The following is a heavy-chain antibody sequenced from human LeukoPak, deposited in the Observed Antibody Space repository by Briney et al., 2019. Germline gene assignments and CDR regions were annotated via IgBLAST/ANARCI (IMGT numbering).Heavy chain of an antibody. D-gene: IGHD6-19*01. CDR1: GASIRSYY. V-gene: IGHV4-59*08. CDR3: ARHSTAGFSSGYYYFDY. J-gene: IGHJ4*02. Sequence: SETLSLTCVVSGASIRSYYWSWIRQPPGKGLEWIGRVYYSGSTNYNPSLKSRLAISLDTSKNHVSLRLGSVTAADTAVYYWARHSTAGFSSGYYYFDYWGQGTLVTVSS. CDR2: VYYSGST.